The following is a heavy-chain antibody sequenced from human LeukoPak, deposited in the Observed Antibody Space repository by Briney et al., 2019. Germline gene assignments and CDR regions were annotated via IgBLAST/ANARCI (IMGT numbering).Heavy chain of an antibody. D-gene: IGHD6-13*01. J-gene: IGHJ6*03. CDR3: PRLRQQLVPSNPYYYYYMDV. Sequence: ASVKVSCKASGYTFTSYGIRWVGQAAGQGLEWMGWISAYNGNTNYAQKLQGRGTMTTDTSTSTAYMELMSLGSDDTALYYRPRLRQQLVPSNPYYYYYMDVCGKGNTVTVSS. CDR2: ISAYNGNT. CDR1: GYTFTSYG. V-gene: IGHV1-18*01.